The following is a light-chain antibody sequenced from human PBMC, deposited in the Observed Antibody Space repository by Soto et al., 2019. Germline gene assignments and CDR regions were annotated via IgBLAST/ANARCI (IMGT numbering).Light chain of an antibody. V-gene: IGLV2-14*03. CDR1: SSDVGGYNY. Sequence: QSALTQPASVSGSPGQSITISCTGTSSDVGGYNYVSWYQHHPGKAPKLMIYDVSNRPSGVSNRFSGSMSGNTASLTISGLQAEDEADYYCSSYTSSSTVVFGGGTKLTVL. J-gene: IGLJ2*01. CDR2: DVS. CDR3: SSYTSSSTVV.